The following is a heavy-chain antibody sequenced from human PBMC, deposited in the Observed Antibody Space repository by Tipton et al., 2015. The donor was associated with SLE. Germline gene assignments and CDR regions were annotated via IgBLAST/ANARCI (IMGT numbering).Heavy chain of an antibody. D-gene: IGHD3-22*01. CDR2: IYHSGST. V-gene: IGHV4-38-2*02. J-gene: IGHJ4*02. Sequence: TLSLTCTVSGYSISSGYYWGWIRQPPGKGLEWIGSIYHSGSTYYNPSLKSRVTISVDTSKNQFSLKLSSVTAADTAVYYCARENTLIPTDWGQGTLVTVSS. CDR3: ARENTLIPTD. CDR1: GYSISSGYY.